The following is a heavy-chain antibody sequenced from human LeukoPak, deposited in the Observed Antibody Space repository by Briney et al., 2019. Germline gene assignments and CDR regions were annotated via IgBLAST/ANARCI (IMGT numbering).Heavy chain of an antibody. J-gene: IGHJ4*02. CDR3: TTESDTAMVIDY. Sequence: GGSLRLSCAASGFTFSNAWMSWVRQAPGKGLEWVGRIKSKTDGGTTDYAAPVKGRFTTSRDDSKNTLYLQMNSLKTEDTAVYYCTTESDTAMVIDYWGQGTLVTVSS. CDR1: GFTFSNAW. D-gene: IGHD5-18*01. V-gene: IGHV3-15*01. CDR2: IKSKTDGGTT.